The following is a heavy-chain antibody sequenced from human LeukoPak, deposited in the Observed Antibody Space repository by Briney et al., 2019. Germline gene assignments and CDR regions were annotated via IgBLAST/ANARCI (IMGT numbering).Heavy chain of an antibody. J-gene: IGHJ3*02. D-gene: IGHD5-24*01. CDR3: ARLGGYNLSRNAFDI. Sequence: PSETLSLTCTVSGGSVSSTAHYWGWIRQTPGKGLEGIGNAYVNGRTYYNPSLKSRVTIVVDTSKNEFSLKLSSVTAADTAVYYCARLGGYNLSRNAFDIWGRGTLVTVSS. CDR2: AYVNGRT. V-gene: IGHV4-39*01. CDR1: GGSVSSTAHY.